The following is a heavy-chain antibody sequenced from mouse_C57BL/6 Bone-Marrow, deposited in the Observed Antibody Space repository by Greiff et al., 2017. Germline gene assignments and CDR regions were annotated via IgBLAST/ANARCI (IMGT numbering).Heavy chain of an antibody. CDR1: GYTFTTYP. D-gene: IGHD2-4*01. CDR2: FHPYNDDT. J-gene: IGHJ3*01. CDR3: ARYQSYDYAWFAY. V-gene: IGHV1-47*01. Sequence: QVQLKQSGAELVKPGASVKMSCKASGYTFTTYPIEWLKQNHGKSLEWIGNFHPYNDDTKYNEKFKGKATLTVEKSSSTVYLELSRLTSDDSAVYYCARYQSYDYAWFAYWGQGTLVTVAA.